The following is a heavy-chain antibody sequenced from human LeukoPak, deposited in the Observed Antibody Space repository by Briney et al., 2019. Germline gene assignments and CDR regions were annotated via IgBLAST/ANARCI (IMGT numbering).Heavy chain of an antibody. D-gene: IGHD6-19*01. CDR3: ARGAVAGPDY. CDR1: GGSFSGYY. CDR2: INHSGST. V-gene: IGHV4-34*01. Sequence: SETLSLTCAVYGGSFSGYYWSWIRQPPGKGLEWIGEINHSGSTNYNPSLKSRVTISVDTPKNQFSLKLSSVTAADTAVYYCARGAVAGPDYWGQGTLVTVSS. J-gene: IGHJ4*02.